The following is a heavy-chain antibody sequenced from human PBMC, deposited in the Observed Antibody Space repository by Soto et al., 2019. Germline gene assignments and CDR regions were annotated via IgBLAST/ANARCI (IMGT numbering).Heavy chain of an antibody. Sequence: ASVKVSCKASGYTFTSYGISWVRQAPGQGLEWMGWISAYNGNTNYAQKLQGRVTMTTDTSTSTAYIELRSLRSDDTAVYYCARDDIYYYDSSGYVAFDIWGQGTMVTVSS. CDR3: ARDDIYYYDSSGYVAFDI. CDR2: ISAYNGNT. J-gene: IGHJ3*02. CDR1: GYTFTSYG. V-gene: IGHV1-18*01. D-gene: IGHD3-22*01.